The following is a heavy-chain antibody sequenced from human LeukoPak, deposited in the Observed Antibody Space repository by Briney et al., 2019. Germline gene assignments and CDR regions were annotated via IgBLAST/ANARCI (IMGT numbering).Heavy chain of an antibody. J-gene: IGHJ4*02. CDR3: ARAGQYYYDSAGYFPDY. V-gene: IGHV4-30-4*01. CDR2: IYYSGNT. D-gene: IGHD3-22*01. CDR1: GGSISSGDSY. Sequence: SETLSLTCIVSGGSISSGDSYWSWIRQPPGKGLEWIGSIYYSGNTYYNPSLKSRVSISVDTSKDQFSLKLTSVTAADTAVYYCARAGQYYYDSAGYFPDYWGQGTLVTVSS.